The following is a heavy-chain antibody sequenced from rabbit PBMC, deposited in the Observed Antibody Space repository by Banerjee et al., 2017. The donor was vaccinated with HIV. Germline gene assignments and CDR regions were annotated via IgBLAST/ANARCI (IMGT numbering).Heavy chain of an antibody. V-gene: IGHV1S7*01. CDR3: ARHNIGWGGDL. J-gene: IGHJ4*01. CDR2: ISTGDGST. D-gene: IGHD4-1*01. CDR1: GFSLSSYS. Sequence: QQLEESGGGLVQPGGSLTLFCKASGFSLSSYSMGWVRQAPGKGLEWIGCISTGDGSTYYANWVNGRFTISSHNAQNTLYLQLNSLTAADTATYFCARHNIGWGGDLWGQGTLVTVS.